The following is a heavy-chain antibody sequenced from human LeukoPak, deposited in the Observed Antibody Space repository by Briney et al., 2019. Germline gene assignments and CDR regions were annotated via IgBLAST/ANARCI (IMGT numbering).Heavy chain of an antibody. CDR3: ASRAASEKNDY. J-gene: IGHJ4*02. Sequence: PGGSLRPSCTASGFTFSTYPMFWVRQAPGKGLEWAASISFDGSNAYYADSVKGRFTISRDNSKNTLYLQMNSLRAEDTAFHYCASRAASEKNDYWGRDTLVTVSS. V-gene: IGHV3-30*04. D-gene: IGHD3-10*01. CDR2: ISFDGSNA. CDR1: GFTFSTYP.